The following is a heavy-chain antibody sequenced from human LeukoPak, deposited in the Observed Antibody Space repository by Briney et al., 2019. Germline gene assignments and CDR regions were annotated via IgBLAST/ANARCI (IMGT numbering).Heavy chain of an antibody. D-gene: IGHD3-10*01. J-gene: IGHJ4*02. CDR3: ATMSGSYFVRIDY. V-gene: IGHV1-69*13. Sequence: ASVKVSCKASGGDFSNYAFSWVRQAPGQGLEWMGGVIPIFHTSYYSQKFQGRVTITADESTSTVCMDLSSLRSEDTALYYCATMSGSYFVRIDYWGQGTLVTVSS. CDR2: VIPIFHTS. CDR1: GGDFSNYA.